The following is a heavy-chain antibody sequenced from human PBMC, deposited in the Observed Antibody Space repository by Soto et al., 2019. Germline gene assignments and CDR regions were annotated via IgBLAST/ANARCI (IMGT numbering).Heavy chain of an antibody. J-gene: IGHJ6*02. Sequence: QVHLVESGGGVVQPGRSLRLSCAASGFTVSSYGMHWVRQAPGKGLEWVAGIWYDGSNKYYGDSVKGRFTISRDNSKNTVSLQMNSLRAEDTAVYSCVRDGGYSSSWYQSSTYYYGMDVWGQGTTVTV. D-gene: IGHD6-13*01. CDR2: IWYDGSNK. V-gene: IGHV3-33*01. CDR3: VRDGGYSSSWYQSSTYYYGMDV. CDR1: GFTVSSYG.